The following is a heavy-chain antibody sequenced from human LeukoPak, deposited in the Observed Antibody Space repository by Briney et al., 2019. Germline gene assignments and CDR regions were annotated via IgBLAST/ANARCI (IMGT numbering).Heavy chain of an antibody. CDR1: GFTFSSYS. CDR3: ATSGWYGADY. Sequence: GGSLRLSCAASGFTFSSYSMNWVRQAPGKGLEWVSSISSSSSYIYYADSVKGRFTISRDNAKNSLYLQMNSLRAEDAAVHYCATSGWYGADYWGQGTLVTVSS. D-gene: IGHD6-19*01. V-gene: IGHV3-21*01. CDR2: ISSSSSYI. J-gene: IGHJ4*02.